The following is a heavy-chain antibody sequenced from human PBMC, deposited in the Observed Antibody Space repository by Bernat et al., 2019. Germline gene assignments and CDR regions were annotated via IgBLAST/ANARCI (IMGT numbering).Heavy chain of an antibody. CDR1: GFTVSTNY. V-gene: IGHV3-53*01. D-gene: IGHD6-13*01. CDR3: ARDAVWGGSWAFHH. Sequence: EVQLVESGGGLVQPGGSLRLSCAASGFTVSTNYMTWVRQAPGKGLEWVSLINSDGSTYYADSVKGRFTISRDNSKNILYLQMNSVRAEDTALYYCARDAVWGGSWAFHHWGQGTLVSVSS. J-gene: IGHJ1*01. CDR2: INSDGST.